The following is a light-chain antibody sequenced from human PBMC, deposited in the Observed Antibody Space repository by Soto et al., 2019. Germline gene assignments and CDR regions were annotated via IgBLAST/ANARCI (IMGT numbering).Light chain of an antibody. CDR1: QAIRNA. V-gene: IGKV1-17*01. CDR2: AAS. Sequence: DIQMTQSPSSLSASVGDRVTITCRASQAIRNALGWYQQRPGKAPQRLINAASNLQSGVPSRFSGSGSATEFTLTISSLQPEDIATYYCLQYSTYPWTFGQGTKVDSK. J-gene: IGKJ1*01. CDR3: LQYSTYPWT.